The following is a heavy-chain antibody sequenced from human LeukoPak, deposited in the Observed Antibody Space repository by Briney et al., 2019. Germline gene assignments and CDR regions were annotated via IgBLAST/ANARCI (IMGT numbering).Heavy chain of an antibody. CDR2: IYYSGST. Sequence: SETLSLTCTVSGGSISSGGYYWSWIRQHPGKGLEWIGYIYYSGSTYYNPSLKSRVTITVDTSKNQFSLKLSSVTAADTAVYYCARCVNRIRLDYWGQGTLVTVSS. CDR1: GGSISSGGYY. J-gene: IGHJ4*02. CDR3: ARCVNRIRLDY. V-gene: IGHV4-31*03. D-gene: IGHD1-14*01.